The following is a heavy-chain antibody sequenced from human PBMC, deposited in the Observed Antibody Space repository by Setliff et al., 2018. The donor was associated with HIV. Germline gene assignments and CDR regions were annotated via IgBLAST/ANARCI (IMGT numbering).Heavy chain of an antibody. V-gene: IGHV1-3*01. CDR3: ARDPNQVGAVAGPLDY. CDR2: INAGNGNT. CDR1: GYTFTSYA. D-gene: IGHD6-19*01. J-gene: IGHJ4*02. Sequence: ASVKVSCKASGYTFTSYAMHWVRQAPGQRLEWMGWINAGNGNTKYSQNIQDRVTITRDTSASTAYMELSSLRSEDTAVYYCARDPNQVGAVAGPLDYWGQGTLVTVSS.